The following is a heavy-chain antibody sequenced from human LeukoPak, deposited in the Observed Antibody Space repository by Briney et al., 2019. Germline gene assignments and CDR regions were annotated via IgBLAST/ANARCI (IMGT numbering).Heavy chain of an antibody. CDR1: GFTFSSYS. CDR3: ARDSSRTAFDY. J-gene: IGHJ4*02. CDR2: ISSSSSYI. V-gene: IGHV3-21*01. Sequence: PGGSPRLSCAASGFTFSSYSMNWVRQAPGKGLEWVSSISSSSSYIYYADSVKGRFTISRDNAKNSLYLQMNSLRAEDTAVYYCARDSSRTAFDYWGQGTLVTVSS. D-gene: IGHD6-13*01.